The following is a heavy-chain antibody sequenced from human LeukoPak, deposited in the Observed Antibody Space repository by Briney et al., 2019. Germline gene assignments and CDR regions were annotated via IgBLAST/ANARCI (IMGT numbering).Heavy chain of an antibody. Sequence: GGSLRLSCAASGFTFSTYAMHWVRQAPGKGLERGVVISCDGSNKYYADSVKGRFTIFRDNSKTTLYLQMNSVRDEDTTVYYCARDASGSGPFDYWGPGTLVTVSS. J-gene: IGHJ4*02. V-gene: IGHV3-30-3*01. CDR3: ARDASGSGPFDY. CDR2: ISCDGSNK. CDR1: GFTFSTYA. D-gene: IGHD3-10*01.